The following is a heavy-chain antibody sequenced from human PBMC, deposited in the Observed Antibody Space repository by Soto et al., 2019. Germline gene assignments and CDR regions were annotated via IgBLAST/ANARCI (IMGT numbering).Heavy chain of an antibody. V-gene: IGHV3-33*01. J-gene: IGHJ4*02. CDR1: GFTFSSYG. D-gene: IGHD1-1*01. Sequence: QVQLVESGGGVVQPGRSLRLSCAASGFTFSSYGMHWVRQAPGKGLEWVAVIWYDGSNKYYADSVKGRFTISRDNSKNRAYLQTHSLSAEDTAVDYSARHGAYNTPSYFDYWGQETLVTVSS. CDR3: ARHGAYNTPSYFDY. CDR2: IWYDGSNK.